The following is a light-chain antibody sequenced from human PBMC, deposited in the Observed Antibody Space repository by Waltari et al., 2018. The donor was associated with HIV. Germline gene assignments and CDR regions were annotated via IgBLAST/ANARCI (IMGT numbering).Light chain of an antibody. CDR2: QDS. CDR3: QAWDSSSWV. CDR1: KLEDKY. J-gene: IGLJ3*02. V-gene: IGLV3-1*01. Sequence: SYELTQPPSVSVSPGQTASITCPGAKLEDKYGCWYQQKPGQSPVLVIYQDSKRPSGIPERFSGSNSGNTATLTISGTQAMDEADYYCQAWDSSSWVFGGGTKLTVL.